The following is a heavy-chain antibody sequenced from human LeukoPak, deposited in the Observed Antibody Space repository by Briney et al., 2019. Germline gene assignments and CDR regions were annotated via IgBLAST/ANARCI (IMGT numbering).Heavy chain of an antibody. Sequence: PGGSLRLSCTASGFTFRDYGMHWVRQAPGKGLEWVTFIRYDGSERYYADSVKGRFTFSRDNSKNTLYLQMSSLRPEDTAVYYCAKGRDFYVGYWGQGSLVTVSS. D-gene: IGHD3/OR15-3a*01. V-gene: IGHV3-30*02. J-gene: IGHJ4*02. CDR3: AKGRDFYVGY. CDR2: IRYDGSER. CDR1: GFTFRDYG.